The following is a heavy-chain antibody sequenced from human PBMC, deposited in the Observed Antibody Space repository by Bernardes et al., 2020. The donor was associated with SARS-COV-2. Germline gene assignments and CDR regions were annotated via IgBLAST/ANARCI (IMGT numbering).Heavy chain of an antibody. J-gene: IGHJ4*02. D-gene: IGHD6-6*01. Sequence: SETLSLTCTVSGVSISTDYWGWIRQPPGKGLEWIGHIFNGGTTNYNPPLTSRVTISLDKSKNQFSLRLTSVTAADTAVYYCARWRPIDYWGQGTLVTVSS. CDR1: GVSISTDY. CDR2: IFNGGTT. CDR3: ARWRPIDY. V-gene: IGHV4-59*01.